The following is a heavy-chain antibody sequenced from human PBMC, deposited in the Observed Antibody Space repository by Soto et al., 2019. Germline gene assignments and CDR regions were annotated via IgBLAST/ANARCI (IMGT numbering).Heavy chain of an antibody. D-gene: IGHD3-10*01. Sequence: VQLMESGGGLVQPGGSLRLSCVTSGFSFSSSWMAWVRQAPGKGLEWVADIKQDGTEINYVDSVKGRVTISRDNAMNSLYLQMDSLRVEDTAVYYCGRDPYYGAIDYWGLGTQVIVSS. J-gene: IGHJ4*02. CDR1: GFSFSSSW. CDR2: IKQDGTEI. CDR3: GRDPYYGAIDY. V-gene: IGHV3-7*01.